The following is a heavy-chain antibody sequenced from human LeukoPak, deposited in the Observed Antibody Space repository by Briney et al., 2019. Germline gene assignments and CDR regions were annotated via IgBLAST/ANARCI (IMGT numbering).Heavy chain of an antibody. D-gene: IGHD3-3*02. V-gene: IGHV3-23*01. Sequence: SGGSLRLSCAASGFTFSSYAMSWVRQAPGKWLEWVSAISGSGGNTYYADSVKGRFTISRDNSKNTLYLKMNSLRAEDTAVYYCAKDVAFLEWLFADAFDIWGQGTMVTVSS. J-gene: IGHJ3*02. CDR1: GFTFSSYA. CDR3: AKDVAFLEWLFADAFDI. CDR2: ISGSGGNT.